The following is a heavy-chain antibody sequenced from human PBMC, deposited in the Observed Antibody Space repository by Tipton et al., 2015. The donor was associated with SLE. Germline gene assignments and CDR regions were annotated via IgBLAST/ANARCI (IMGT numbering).Heavy chain of an antibody. CDR3: AKGRSNGGGAFDI. Sequence: SLRLSCAASGFTVSSNYMSWVRQAPGKGLEWVGRTRNKANSYTTEYAASEKGRFTISRDNAKNSLYLQMNSLRAEDTALYYCAKGRSNGGGAFDIWGQGTMVTVSS. J-gene: IGHJ3*02. V-gene: IGHV3-72*01. CDR2: TRNKANSYTT. CDR1: GFTVSSNY. D-gene: IGHD2-8*01.